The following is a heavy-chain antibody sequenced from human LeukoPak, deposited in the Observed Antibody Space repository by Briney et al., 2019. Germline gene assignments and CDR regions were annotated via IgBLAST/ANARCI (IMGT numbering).Heavy chain of an antibody. J-gene: IGHJ5*02. CDR2: IHPDGSIT. Sequence: QSGGSLRLSCVGSGFTISNYWMHWVRQVLGTGLAWVSRIHPDGSITTYADSVKGRFTISRDNAKNTLYLQMNSLRAEDTAVYYCAPQQTYSPYNWYDPWGQGTLVTVSS. V-gene: IGHV3-74*03. D-gene: IGHD5-12*01. CDR1: GFTISNYW. CDR3: APQQTYSPYNWYDP.